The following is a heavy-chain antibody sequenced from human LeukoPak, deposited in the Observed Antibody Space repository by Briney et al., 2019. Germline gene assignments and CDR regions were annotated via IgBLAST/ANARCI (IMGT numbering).Heavy chain of an antibody. J-gene: IGHJ4*02. CDR1: GFTFSSFA. Sequence: GGSLRLSCAASGFTFSSFAMSWVRQAPGKGLEWVSAISGGGGTTYYADSVKGRFTISRDNSKNTLYLQMNSLRAEDTAVYYCAKLSRIVVVPAAMVDYWGQGTLVTVSS. CDR3: AKLSRIVVVPAAMVDY. V-gene: IGHV3-23*01. D-gene: IGHD2-2*01. CDR2: ISGGGGTT.